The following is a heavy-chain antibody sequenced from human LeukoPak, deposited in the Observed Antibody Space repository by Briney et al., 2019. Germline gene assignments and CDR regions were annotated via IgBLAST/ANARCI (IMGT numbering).Heavy chain of an antibody. V-gene: IGHV3-30-3*01. CDR3: AKDMSSQTYDAFDI. CDR2: ISYDSSNY. D-gene: IGHD3-10*02. CDR1: GFTLNTFA. J-gene: IGHJ3*02. Sequence: GRSLRLSCAASGFTLNTFAMHWVRQAPGRGLEWVAVISYDSSNYYYADSVKGPFTISRDNAKNSLYLQMNSLRAEDMALYYCAKDMSSQTYDAFDIWGQGTMVTVSS.